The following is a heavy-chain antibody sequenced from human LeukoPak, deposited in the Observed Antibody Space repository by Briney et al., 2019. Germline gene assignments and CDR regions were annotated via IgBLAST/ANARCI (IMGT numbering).Heavy chain of an antibody. CDR2: INHSGST. CDR3: ARDSPYFDY. J-gene: IGHJ4*02. CDR1: GESFSGYY. D-gene: IGHD6-13*01. V-gene: IGHV4-34*01. Sequence: PSETLSLTCAVYGESFSGYYWSWIRQPPGKGLEWIGEINHSGSTNYNPSLKSRVSISVDMSKNQFSLKLTSVTAADTAVYYCARDSPYFDYWGPGTLVTVSS.